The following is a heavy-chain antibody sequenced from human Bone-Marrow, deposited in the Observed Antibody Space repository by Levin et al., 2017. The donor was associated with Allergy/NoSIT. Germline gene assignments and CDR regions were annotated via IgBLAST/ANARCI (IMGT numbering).Heavy chain of an antibody. CDR1: GFSLSTTHLG. D-gene: IGHD1-1*01. CDR2: IYWDDDK. J-gene: IGHJ3*01. V-gene: IGHV2-5*02. Sequence: ESGPTLVKPTQPLMLTCTFSGFSLSTTHLGVGWIRQPPGKALECLGVIYWDDDKRYSPSLKNRLTITKDTSKNQVVLSMTNMDPVDTATYYCAHISPQLAFDVWGLGTMVIVSS. CDR3: AHISPQLAFDV.